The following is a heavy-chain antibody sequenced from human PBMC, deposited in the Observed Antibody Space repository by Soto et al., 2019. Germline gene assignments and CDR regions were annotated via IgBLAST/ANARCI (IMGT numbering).Heavy chain of an antibody. V-gene: IGHV3-23*01. CDR3: ARIPPDCSSDRCYLVSPRYFDP. CDR1: GFNFGRYT. Sequence: HPGGSLRLSCVASGFNFGRYTMSWVRQPPGKGLEWVSTISGGSTVLQYRDSVKGRFTISRDNSKNTLFLQMSGLRAEDTALYHCARIPPDCSSDRCYLVSPRYFDPWGQGPQVTVSS. J-gene: IGHJ5*02. CDR2: ISGGSTVL. D-gene: IGHD2-2*01.